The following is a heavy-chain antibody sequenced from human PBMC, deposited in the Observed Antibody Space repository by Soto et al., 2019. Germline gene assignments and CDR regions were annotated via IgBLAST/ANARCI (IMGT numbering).Heavy chain of an antibody. D-gene: IGHD4-17*01. J-gene: IGHJ6*02. CDR1: GGSISSYY. V-gene: IGHV4-59*01. Sequence: QVQLQESGPGLVKPSETLSLTCTVSGGSISSYYWSWIRQPPGKGLEWIGYIYYSGSTNYNPSLKSRVTISVDTSKNQFSLKLSSVTAADTAVYYCARRVTIPYYYGMDVWGQGTTVTVSS. CDR2: IYYSGST. CDR3: ARRVTIPYYYGMDV.